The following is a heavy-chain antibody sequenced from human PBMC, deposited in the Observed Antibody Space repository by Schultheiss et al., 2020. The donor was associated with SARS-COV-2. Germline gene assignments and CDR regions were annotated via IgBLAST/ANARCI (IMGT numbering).Heavy chain of an antibody. J-gene: IGHJ5*02. Sequence: ASVKVSCQASRYTFTKYFTQWVRQGPGQGLEWMGGIIPIFGTANYAQKFQGRVTMTRDTSTSTVYMELSSLRSEDTAVYYCASAQLAGWFDPWGQGTLVTVSS. D-gene: IGHD6-13*01. CDR2: IIPIFGTA. V-gene: IGHV1-46*01. CDR1: RYTFTKYF. CDR3: ASAQLAGWFDP.